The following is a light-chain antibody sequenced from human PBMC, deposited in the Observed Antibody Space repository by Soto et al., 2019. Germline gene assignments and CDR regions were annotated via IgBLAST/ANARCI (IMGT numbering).Light chain of an antibody. J-gene: IGKJ1*01. Sequence: DIQMTQSPSSLSASVGDEVTITCRASQTIMTYLNWYQLKPGKPPRLLIYAASSSQSGVPSRFSGSGSGTDLTLTISSLQPEDFATYSCQQSYNSPQTFGQGTKVDI. CDR1: QTIMTY. CDR2: AAS. V-gene: IGKV1-39*01. CDR3: QQSYNSPQT.